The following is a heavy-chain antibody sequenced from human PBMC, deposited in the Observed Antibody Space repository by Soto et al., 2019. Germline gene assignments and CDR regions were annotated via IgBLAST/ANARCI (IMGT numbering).Heavy chain of an antibody. Sequence: GGSLRLSCAASGFTFSGYSVNWVRQAPGKGLEWVSYISSGSKTIYYAESVKGRFTVSRDNARNSQYLQMNSLRDEDTAVYYCVREDILGVRSFDYWGQGTLVTVSS. D-gene: IGHD3-9*01. CDR2: ISSGSKTI. CDR1: GFTFSGYS. CDR3: VREDILGVRSFDY. J-gene: IGHJ4*02. V-gene: IGHV3-48*02.